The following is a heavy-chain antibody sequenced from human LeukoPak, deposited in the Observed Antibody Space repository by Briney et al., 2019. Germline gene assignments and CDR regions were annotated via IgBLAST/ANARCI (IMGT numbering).Heavy chain of an antibody. CDR2: IYYSGST. CDR1: GGSISSYY. CDR3: ARHGGHDYGDSIDY. V-gene: IGHV4-59*08. J-gene: IGHJ4*02. D-gene: IGHD4-17*01. Sequence: SETLSLTCTVPGGSISSYYRSWIRQPPGKGLEWIGHIYYSGSTNYNPSLKSRVTISVDTSKNQFSLKLSSVTAADTAVYYCARHGGHDYGDSIDYWGQGTLVTVSS.